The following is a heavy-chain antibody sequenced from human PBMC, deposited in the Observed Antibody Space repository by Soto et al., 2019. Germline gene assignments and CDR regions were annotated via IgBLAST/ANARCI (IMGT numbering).Heavy chain of an antibody. Sequence: PGGSLRVSCAASGFTFSSYSMNWVRQAPGKGLEWVSSISSSSSYIYYADSVKGRFTISRDNAKNSLYLQMNSLRAEDTAVYYCARDGLYCSSTSCFGIEDAFDIWGQGTMVTVS. CDR1: GFTFSSYS. D-gene: IGHD2-2*01. CDR2: ISSSSSYI. V-gene: IGHV3-21*01. J-gene: IGHJ3*02. CDR3: ARDGLYCSSTSCFGIEDAFDI.